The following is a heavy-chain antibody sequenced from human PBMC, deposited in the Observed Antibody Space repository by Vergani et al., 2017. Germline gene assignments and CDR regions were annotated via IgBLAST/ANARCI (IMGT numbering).Heavy chain of an antibody. CDR1: GGSINSHNYY. V-gene: IGHV4-61*02. D-gene: IGHD2-15*01. J-gene: IGHJ4*02. CDR3: ARGSCLGCSLFKPLFYY. CDR2: IHTSGST. Sequence: QVQLQESGPGLVKPSQTLSLTCTVSGGSINSHNYYWSWIRQPAGKGLEWIGRIHTSGSTNYNPSLKSRVTMSEDTSKNQLSRNLTSVTAADTAVYFCARGSCLGCSLFKPLFYYWGQGILVTVSS.